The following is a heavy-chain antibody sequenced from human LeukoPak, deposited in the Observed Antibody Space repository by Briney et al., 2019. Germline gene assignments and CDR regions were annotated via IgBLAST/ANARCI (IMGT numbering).Heavy chain of an antibody. V-gene: IGHV3-23*01. CDR3: AKCLGDGANYYFDY. D-gene: IGHD4/OR15-4a*01. Sequence: GGSLRLSCAASGFTFTSYAMSWVRQAPGRGLEWVSTIRSSGSAKYYADSVKGRFTISRDNSKNTLYLQMNSLRAEDTAVYYCAKCLGDGANYYFDYWGQGSLVTASS. CDR2: IRSSGSAK. J-gene: IGHJ4*02. CDR1: GFTFTSYA.